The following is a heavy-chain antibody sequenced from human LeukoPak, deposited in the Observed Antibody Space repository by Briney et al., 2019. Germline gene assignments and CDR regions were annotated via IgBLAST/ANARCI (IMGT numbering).Heavy chain of an antibody. CDR3: ARQAQRSAFTVTTDYFDY. Sequence: PSETLSLTCTVSGGSLSSSRYYWGWIRQPPGKGLEWIGSIDYSGSTYYNPSLKSRVTISVDTSKNQFSLKLSSVTAADTAVYYCARQAQRSAFTVTTDYFDYWGQGTLVTVSS. V-gene: IGHV4-39*01. CDR1: GGSLSSSRYY. CDR2: IDYSGST. D-gene: IGHD4-17*01. J-gene: IGHJ4*02.